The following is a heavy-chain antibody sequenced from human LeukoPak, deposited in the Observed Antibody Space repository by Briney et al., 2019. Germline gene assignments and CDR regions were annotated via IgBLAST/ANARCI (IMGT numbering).Heavy chain of an antibody. V-gene: IGHV1-2*02. CDR1: GYTFTGYY. Sequence: GDSVKVSCKASGYTFTGYYMHWVRQAPGQGLEWMGWINPNSGGTNYAQKFQGRVTMTRDTSISTAYMELSRLRSDDTAVYYCARVGLAYCGGDCTNLFDYWGQGTLVTVSS. CDR2: INPNSGGT. D-gene: IGHD2-21*02. CDR3: ARVGLAYCGGDCTNLFDY. J-gene: IGHJ4*02.